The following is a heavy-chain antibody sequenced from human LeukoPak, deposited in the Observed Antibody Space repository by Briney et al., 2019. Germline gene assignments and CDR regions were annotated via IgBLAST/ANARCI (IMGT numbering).Heavy chain of an antibody. CDR3: AKDYYDSSGYYSTPDY. V-gene: IGHV3-23*01. CDR1: GGSLSSSN. J-gene: IGHJ4*02. D-gene: IGHD3-22*01. Sequence: GTLSLTCAVSGGSLSSSNWWSWVRQAPGKGLEWVSAISGSGGSTYYADSVKGRFTISRDNSKNTLYLQMNSLRAEDTAVYYCAKDYYDSSGYYSTPDYWGQGTLVTVSS. CDR2: ISGSGGST.